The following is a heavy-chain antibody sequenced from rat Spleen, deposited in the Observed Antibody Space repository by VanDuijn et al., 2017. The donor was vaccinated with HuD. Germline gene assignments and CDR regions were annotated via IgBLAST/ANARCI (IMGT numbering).Heavy chain of an antibody. CDR3: ATLGSGYYYDY. CDR1: GFTFSDYN. CDR2: FIYDGSRT. Sequence: EVQLVESGVGLVQPGRSLKLSCAAPGFTFSDYNMAWVRQAPKKGLEWVATFIYDGSRTYYRDSVKGRVTISRDNAKSTLYLQMGSLRSEETATYYCATLGSGYYYDYWGQGFIVTVSS. D-gene: IGHD4-3*01. J-gene: IGHJ2*01. V-gene: IGHV5S10*01.